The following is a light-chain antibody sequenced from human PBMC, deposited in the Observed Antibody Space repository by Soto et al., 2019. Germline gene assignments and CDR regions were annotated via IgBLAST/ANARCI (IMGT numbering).Light chain of an antibody. CDR3: TSYASGSSHVV. J-gene: IGLJ2*01. CDR2: DVN. V-gene: IGLV2-14*01. Sequence: QSALTQPASVSGSPGQSITLSCTGTSSDIGGYDYVSWYQRHPGKAPKLIIYDVNNRPSGVSNRFSGSKSGNTASLTISRLQAEDEADYYCTSYASGSSHVVFGGGTEVTVL. CDR1: SSDIGGYDY.